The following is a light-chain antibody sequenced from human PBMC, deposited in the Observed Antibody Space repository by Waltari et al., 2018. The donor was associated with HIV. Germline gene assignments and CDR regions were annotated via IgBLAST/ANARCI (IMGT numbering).Light chain of an antibody. J-gene: IGKJ2*01. CDR1: EDINEF. CDR2: AAS. V-gene: IGKV1-9*01. CDR3: QQLNTYPPDT. Sequence: DIQLTQSPSFLSASIGDRVTITCRASEDINEFLAWYQQKPGVAPKLLIYAASTLEDEVPSRFSGSGSGTDFTLTISSLQPEDFANYFCQQLNTYPPDTFGPGTKLEI.